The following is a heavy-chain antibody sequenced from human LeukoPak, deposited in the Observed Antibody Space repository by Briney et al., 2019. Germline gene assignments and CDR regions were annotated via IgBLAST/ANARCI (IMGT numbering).Heavy chain of an antibody. D-gene: IGHD1/OR15-1a*01. CDR3: ARRLLGTTGTTLGYYGMDV. Sequence: SVMVSCKASGGTYSSYAISWVRQAPGQGLEWMGGIIPIFGTANYAQKFQGRVTITADESTSTAYMELSSLRSEDTAVYYCARRLLGTTGTTLGYYGMDVWGQGTTVTVSS. V-gene: IGHV1-69*13. CDR2: IIPIFGTA. CDR1: GGTYSSYA. J-gene: IGHJ6*02.